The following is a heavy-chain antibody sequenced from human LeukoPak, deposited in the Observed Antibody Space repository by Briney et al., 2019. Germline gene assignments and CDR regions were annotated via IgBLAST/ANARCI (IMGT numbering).Heavy chain of an antibody. CDR3: SRGPSTTLTTF. CDR2: IKPDGDTT. CDR1: GFSFNTYW. V-gene: IGHV3-7*01. Sequence: GGSLRLSCTAFGFSFNTYWMTWVRQAPGKGLEWVANIKPDGDTTNYLDSVKGRFTISRDNAKSSLHLQMNGLTAEDTAVYYCSRGPSTTLTTFWGQGTMVTVSS. D-gene: IGHD4-17*01. J-gene: IGHJ4*02.